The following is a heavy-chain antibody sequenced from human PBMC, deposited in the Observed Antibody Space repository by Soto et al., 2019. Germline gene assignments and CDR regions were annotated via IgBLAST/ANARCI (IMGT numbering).Heavy chain of an antibody. V-gene: IGHV1-69*12. CDR1: GGTFSTYA. J-gene: IGHJ4*02. CDR3: ASGIQLWLPRLNNGYSG. Sequence: QVQLVQSGAEVKKPESSVKVSCKAPGGTFSTYAISWVRQAPGQGLEWMGGIIPMFGTANYAQRFQDRVTITADEATTTVYMELSSLRYEDTAVYFCASGIQLWLPRLNNGYSGWGQGTLVTVSS. CDR2: IIPMFGTA. D-gene: IGHD5-18*01.